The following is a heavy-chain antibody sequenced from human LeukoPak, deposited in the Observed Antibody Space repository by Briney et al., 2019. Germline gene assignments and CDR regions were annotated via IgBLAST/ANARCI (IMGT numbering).Heavy chain of an antibody. CDR2: INHSGST. D-gene: IGHD1-20*01. Sequence: NPSETLSLTCAVYGGSFSGYYWSWIRQPPGKGLEWIGEINHSGSTNYNPSLKSRVTISVDTSKNQFSLKLSSVTAADTAVYYCARDNWNDRRYYFDYWGQGTLVTVSS. V-gene: IGHV4-34*01. J-gene: IGHJ4*02. CDR1: GGSFSGYY. CDR3: ARDNWNDRRYYFDY.